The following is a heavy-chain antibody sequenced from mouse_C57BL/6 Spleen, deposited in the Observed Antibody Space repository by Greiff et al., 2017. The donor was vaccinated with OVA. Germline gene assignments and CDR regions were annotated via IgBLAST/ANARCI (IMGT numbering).Heavy chain of an antibody. CDR2: IYPGDGDT. Sequence: SGPELVKPGASVKISCKASGYAFSSSWMNWVKQRPGKGLEWIGRIYPGDGDTNYNGKFKGKATLTADKSSSTAYMQLSSLTSEDSAVYFCARGGLPQGEFAYWGQGTLVTVSA. CDR3: ARGGLPQGEFAY. CDR1: GYAFSSSW. V-gene: IGHV1-82*01. D-gene: IGHD2-2*01. J-gene: IGHJ3*01.